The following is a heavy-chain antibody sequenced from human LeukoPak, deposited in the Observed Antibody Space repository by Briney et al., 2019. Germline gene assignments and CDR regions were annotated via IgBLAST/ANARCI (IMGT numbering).Heavy chain of an antibody. D-gene: IGHD3-22*01. CDR3: ARVVHRSYYYDSSGYPAPMDFDY. V-gene: IGHV1-18*01. CDR2: ISAYNGNT. CDR1: GYTFTSYG. Sequence: ASVKVSCKASGYTFTSYGISWVRQALGQGLEWMGWISAYNGNTNYAQKLQGRVTMTTDTSTSTAYMELRSLRSDDTAVYYCARVVHRSYYYDSSGYPAPMDFDYWGQGTLVTVSS. J-gene: IGHJ4*02.